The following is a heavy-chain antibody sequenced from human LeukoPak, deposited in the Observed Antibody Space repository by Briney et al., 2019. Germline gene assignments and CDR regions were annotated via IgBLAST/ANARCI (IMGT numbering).Heavy chain of an antibody. D-gene: IGHD6-13*01. V-gene: IGHV4-30-4*08. J-gene: IGHJ4*02. Sequence: SQTLSLTCTVSGGSISSGDYYWSWIRQPPGKGLEWIGYIYYSGSTYYNPSLKSRVTISGDTSKNQFSLKLSSVTAADTAVYYCARALVAAAGTYFDYWGQGTLVTVSS. CDR1: GGSISSGDYY. CDR2: IYYSGST. CDR3: ARALVAAAGTYFDY.